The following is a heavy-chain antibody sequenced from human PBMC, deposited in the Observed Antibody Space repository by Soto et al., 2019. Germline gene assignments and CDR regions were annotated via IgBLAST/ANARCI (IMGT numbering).Heavy chain of an antibody. J-gene: IGHJ5*02. Sequence: QVQLVQSGAEVKKPGSSVKVSCKASGGTFSSYAISWVRQAPGQGLEWMGGIIPIFGTANYAQKFQGRVTITADESTRTDYMELSSLRSEDTAVYYCAREGGYYYGLGSYWFDPWGQGTLVTVSA. V-gene: IGHV1-69*01. D-gene: IGHD3-10*01. CDR3: AREGGYYYGLGSYWFDP. CDR2: IIPIFGTA. CDR1: GGTFSSYA.